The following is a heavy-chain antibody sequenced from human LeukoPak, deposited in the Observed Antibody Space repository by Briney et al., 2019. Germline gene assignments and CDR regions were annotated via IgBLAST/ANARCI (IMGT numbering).Heavy chain of an antibody. CDR1: GGSISSGNYY. V-gene: IGHV4-61*02. Sequence: PSQTLSLTCTVSGGSISSGNYYFNWIRQPAGKGLEWIGRIYTSGSTNYNPSLKSRVTISVDTSKNQFSLNLSSVTAADTAVYYCATCTRYNWNDMNSYYSYYYMDVWGNGTTVTVSS. CDR2: IYTSGST. J-gene: IGHJ6*03. CDR3: ATCTRYNWNDMNSYYSYYYMDV. D-gene: IGHD1-1*01.